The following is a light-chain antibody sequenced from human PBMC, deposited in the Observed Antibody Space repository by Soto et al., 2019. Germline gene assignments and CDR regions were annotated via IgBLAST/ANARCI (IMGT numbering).Light chain of an antibody. J-gene: IGKJ5*01. CDR1: QSVLYSSNNKNY. Sequence: DIVMTQSPDSLAVSLGERATINCKSSQSVLYSSNNKNYLAWYQQKPGQPPKLLIYWASTRESGVPDRFGGSGSGTDFTLTISSLQAEDVAVSYCQQYYSTPITFGQGTRLEIK. V-gene: IGKV4-1*01. CDR3: QQYYSTPIT. CDR2: WAS.